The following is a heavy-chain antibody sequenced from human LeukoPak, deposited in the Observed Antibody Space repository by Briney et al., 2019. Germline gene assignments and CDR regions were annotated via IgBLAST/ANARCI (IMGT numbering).Heavy chain of an antibody. CDR2: IHHDGTNK. CDR1: GFTFSSYG. V-gene: IGHV3-30*02. D-gene: IGHD6-19*01. J-gene: IGHJ4*02. CDR3: AKSPYSSGWLHYY. Sequence: GGSLRLSCAASGFTFSSYGMRWVRQAPGKGLEWVAFIHHDGTNKYYADSVKGRFTISRDNSKNTLYLQMNSLRAEDTAVYYCAKSPYSSGWLHYYWGQGTLVTVSS.